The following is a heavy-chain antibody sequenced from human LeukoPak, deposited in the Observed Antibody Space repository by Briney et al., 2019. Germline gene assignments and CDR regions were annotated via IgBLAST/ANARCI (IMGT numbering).Heavy chain of an antibody. J-gene: IGHJ4*02. Sequence: GGSLRLSCAASGFTFRSHDMHWVRQVTGKGLEWVSAVGISGDTYYAGSVKGRFTISRENAKNSLYLQMNSLTAGDTAVYYCVRGGIQVSGIDEIDYWGQGTLVTVSS. CDR3: VRGGIQVSGIDEIDY. CDR2: VGISGDT. V-gene: IGHV3-13*01. CDR1: GFTFRSHD. D-gene: IGHD6-19*01.